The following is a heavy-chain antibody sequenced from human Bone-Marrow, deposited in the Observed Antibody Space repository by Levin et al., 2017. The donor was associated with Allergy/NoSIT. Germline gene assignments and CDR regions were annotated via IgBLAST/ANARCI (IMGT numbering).Heavy chain of an antibody. Sequence: SQTLSLTCAVYGGSFSGYYWSWIRQTPGKGLEWIGEINHSGSTNYNPSLKSRVTISLDTSKNQFSLKLSSVTAADTAVYYCARVGYGSGSSRRPFDYWGQGTLVTVSS. J-gene: IGHJ4*02. V-gene: IGHV4-34*01. CDR2: INHSGST. CDR1: GGSFSGYY. D-gene: IGHD3-10*01. CDR3: ARVGYGSGSSRRPFDY.